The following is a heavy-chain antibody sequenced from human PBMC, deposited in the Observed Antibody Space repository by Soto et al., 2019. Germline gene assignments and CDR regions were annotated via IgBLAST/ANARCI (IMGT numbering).Heavy chain of an antibody. V-gene: IGHV1-58*01. J-gene: IGHJ6*02. CDR2: IVVGSGNT. CDR1: GFTFTSSA. Sequence: SVKVSCKASGFTFTSSAVQWVRQARGQRLEWIGWIVVGSGNTNYAQKFQERVTITRDMSTSTAYMELSSLRSEDTAVYYCAAVGKNSSWSGYYYYGMSVWGQGTTVTGSS. D-gene: IGHD6-6*01. CDR3: AAVGKNSSWSGYYYYGMSV.